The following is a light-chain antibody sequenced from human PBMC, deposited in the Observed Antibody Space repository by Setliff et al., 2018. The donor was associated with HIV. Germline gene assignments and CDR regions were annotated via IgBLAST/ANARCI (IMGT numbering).Light chain of an antibody. CDR2: DSR. CDR3: QVWDSFSDQRI. CDR1: NIGIRS. J-gene: IGLJ2*01. V-gene: IGLV3-21*03. Sequence: SYELTQPPSVSVAPGTTANITCGGDNIGIRSVHRYQQRTGLAPVLVVYDSRDRPSGIPERFSGSSSGNTATLTISRVEGGDEADYFCQVWDSFSDQRIFGGGTKVTVL.